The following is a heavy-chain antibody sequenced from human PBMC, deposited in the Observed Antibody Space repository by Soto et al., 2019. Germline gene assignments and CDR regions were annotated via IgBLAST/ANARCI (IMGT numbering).Heavy chain of an antibody. Sequence: QVQLVQSGAEVKEPGASVTVSCKASGYTFTTYDIYWMRQATGQGLEWMGWMNPYTGNTGYAQKCQGRVTVTRNTSISTVYMEMSGLRLDDTAVYYCARRKERSGPHYFDYWGQGSQVTVSS. CDR2: MNPYTGNT. V-gene: IGHV1-8*01. CDR3: ARRKERSGPHYFDY. J-gene: IGHJ4*02. D-gene: IGHD6-25*01. CDR1: GYTFTTYD.